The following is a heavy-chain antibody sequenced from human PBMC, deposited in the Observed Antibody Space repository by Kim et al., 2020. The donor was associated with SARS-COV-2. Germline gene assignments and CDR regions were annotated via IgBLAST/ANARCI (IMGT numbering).Heavy chain of an antibody. CDR2: ISSYNGNT. Sequence: ASVKVSCKASGYSFTSYGISWVRQAPGEGLEWMGWISSYNGNTKNAQKFQGRVTMTTDTSASTAYMELRSLRSDDTAVYYCARGPRDTSSSAFWYLGQGTLVTVSS. CDR3: ARGPRDTSSSAFWY. D-gene: IGHD6-13*01. J-gene: IGHJ4*02. CDR1: GYSFTSYG. V-gene: IGHV1-18*01.